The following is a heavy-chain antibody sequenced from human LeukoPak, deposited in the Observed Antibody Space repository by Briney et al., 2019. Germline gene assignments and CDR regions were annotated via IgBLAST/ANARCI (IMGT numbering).Heavy chain of an antibody. D-gene: IGHD5-18*01. CDR3: GKTTVGYSSGQKPAWPVDY. Sequence: GGSLRLSCEASGFTFCSHAMYWVRQAPGKGLEWVAGIFGSGGSPHYADSVKGRFTIPRDNSRNTVYLQINSLRADDTAVYYCGKTTVGYSSGQKPAWPVDYWGQGTLVTVSS. J-gene: IGHJ4*02. V-gene: IGHV3-23*01. CDR1: GFTFCSHA. CDR2: IFGSGGSP.